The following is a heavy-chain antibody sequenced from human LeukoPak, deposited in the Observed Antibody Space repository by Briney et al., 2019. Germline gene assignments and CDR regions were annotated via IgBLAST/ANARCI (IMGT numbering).Heavy chain of an antibody. CDR1: GGSISSGGYY. CDR3: ASGDYGGNSGVYY. Sequence: SQTLSLTCTVSGGSISSGGYYWSWIRQPPGKGLEWIGYIYHSGSTYCNPSLKSRVTISVDRSKNQFSLKLSSVTAADTAVYYCASGDYGGNSGVYYWGQGTLVTVSS. J-gene: IGHJ4*02. D-gene: IGHD4-23*01. V-gene: IGHV4-30-2*01. CDR2: IYHSGST.